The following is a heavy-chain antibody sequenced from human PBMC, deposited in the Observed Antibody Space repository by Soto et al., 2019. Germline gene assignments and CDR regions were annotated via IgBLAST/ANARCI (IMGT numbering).Heavy chain of an antibody. CDR2: VNPGNSDT. J-gene: IGHJ3*02. Sequence: PGESLKISCRTSGFSFTNYWIGWVRQLPGRGPEWMGIVNPGNSDTRHNPSLQGQVTISADKSITTAYLQWSSLQASDTAMYYCARQRDPGLFDMWGPGTLVTVSS. CDR3: ARQRDPGLFDM. V-gene: IGHV5-51*01. CDR1: GFSFTNYW.